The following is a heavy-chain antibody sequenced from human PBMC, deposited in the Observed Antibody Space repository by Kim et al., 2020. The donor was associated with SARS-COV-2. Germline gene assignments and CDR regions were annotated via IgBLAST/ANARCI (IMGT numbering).Heavy chain of an antibody. D-gene: IGHD3-9*01. V-gene: IGHV4-34*01. CDR2: INHSGST. CDR1: GGSFSGYY. CDR3: ARAHKVRYFDWLPSHGMDV. Sequence: SETLSLTCAVYGGSFSGYYWSWIRQPPGKGLEWIGEINHSGSTNYNPSLKSRVTISVDTSKNQFSLKLSSVTAADTAVYYCARAHKVRYFDWLPSHGMDV. J-gene: IGHJ6*01.